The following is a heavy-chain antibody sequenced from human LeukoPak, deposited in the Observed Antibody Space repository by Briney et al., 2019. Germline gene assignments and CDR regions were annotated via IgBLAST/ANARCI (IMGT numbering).Heavy chain of an antibody. J-gene: IGHJ4*02. V-gene: IGHV3-23*01. D-gene: IGHD3-3*01. CDR3: AKGALITIFGVVPDY. CDR1: GFTFSSYF. CDR2: INGSGDDT. Sequence: GGSLRLSCAASGFTFSSYFMTWVRQAPGKGLEWVSAINGSGDDTYYADSVRGRFTISRDNSKNTLYVQMNSLRAEDTAVYYCAKGALITIFGVVPDYRGQGTLVTVSS.